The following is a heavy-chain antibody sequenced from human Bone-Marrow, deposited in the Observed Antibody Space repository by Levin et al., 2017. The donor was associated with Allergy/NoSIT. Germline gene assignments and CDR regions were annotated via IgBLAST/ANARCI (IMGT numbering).Heavy chain of an antibody. CDR3: ARGREISALPGWFDP. D-gene: IGHD3-16*02. Sequence: GESLKISCKASGYTFTNYAIHWVRQVPGQGLEWLGWINTGNGNTEYSQNFQGRVTITRDTSASTTYMELSSLRSEDTTVYYCARGREISALPGWFDPWGQGTLVTVSS. J-gene: IGHJ5*02. CDR1: GYTFTNYA. CDR2: INTGNGNT. V-gene: IGHV1-3*04.